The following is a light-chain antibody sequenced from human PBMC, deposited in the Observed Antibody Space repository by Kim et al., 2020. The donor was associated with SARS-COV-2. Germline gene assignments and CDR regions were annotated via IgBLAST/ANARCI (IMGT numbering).Light chain of an antibody. CDR2: DAS. CDR3: QQSYSTPRT. Sequence: ASAGDRVTITCRASQSSSSYLNWYQQKPARAAKLLIYDASCLQSGVPSRFSGSGSGTEFTLPISSLQHEDFATYYCQQSYSTPRTFGQGTKVDIK. CDR1: QSSSSY. V-gene: IGKV1-39*01. J-gene: IGKJ1*01.